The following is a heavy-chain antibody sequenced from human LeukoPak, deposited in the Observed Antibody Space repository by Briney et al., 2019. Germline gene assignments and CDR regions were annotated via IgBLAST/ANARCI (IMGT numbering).Heavy chain of an antibody. CDR3: AKDSSKMTTVTSFDY. Sequence: GGSLRLTCAASGFTFSSYGMHWVRQAPGKGLEWVAFIRYDGSNKYYADSVKGRFTISRDNSKNTLYLQMNSLRAEDTAVYYCAKDSSKMTTVTSFDYWGQGTLVTVSS. D-gene: IGHD4-17*01. V-gene: IGHV3-30*02. CDR1: GFTFSSYG. CDR2: IRYDGSNK. J-gene: IGHJ4*02.